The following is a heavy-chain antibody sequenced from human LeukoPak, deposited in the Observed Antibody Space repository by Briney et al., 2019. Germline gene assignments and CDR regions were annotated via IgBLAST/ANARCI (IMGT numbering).Heavy chain of an antibody. CDR3: ARYNSSNWYVVDY. D-gene: IGHD6-13*01. CDR2: IYYSGST. CDR1: GGSISSYY. J-gene: IGHJ4*02. V-gene: IGHV4-59*01. Sequence: SETLSLTCTVSGGSISSYYWTWIRQPPGKGLEWIGHIYYSGSTNYNPSRKSRVTISVDTSKNQFSLKLSSVTAADTAVYYCARYNSSNWYVVDYWGQGTLVTVSS.